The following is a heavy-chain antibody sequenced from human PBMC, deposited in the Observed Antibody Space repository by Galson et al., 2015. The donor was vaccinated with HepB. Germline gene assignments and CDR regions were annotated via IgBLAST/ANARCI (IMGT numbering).Heavy chain of an antibody. D-gene: IGHD3-22*01. V-gene: IGHV3-30*04. J-gene: IGHJ4*02. CDR2: ISYDGSNK. CDR1: GFTFSSYA. CDR3: ARDPRSIVGGY. Sequence: SLRLSCAASGFTFSSYAMHWVRQAPGKGLEWVAVISYDGSNKYYADSVKGRFTISRDNSKNTLYLQMNSLRAEDTAVYYCARDPRSIVGGYWGQGTLVTVSS.